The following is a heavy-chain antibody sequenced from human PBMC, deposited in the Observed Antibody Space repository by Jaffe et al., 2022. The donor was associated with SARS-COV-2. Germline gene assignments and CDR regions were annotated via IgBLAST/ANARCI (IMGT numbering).Heavy chain of an antibody. D-gene: IGHD6-19*01. CDR3: AKDGPGIAVAGMAQGEYYFDF. CDR1: GFTFSRFG. CDR2: ISYDGGNK. J-gene: IGHJ4*02. V-gene: IGHV3-30*18. Sequence: QVQLVESGGGEVQPGRSLRLSCAASGFTFSRFGMHWVRQAPGKGLEWVAVISYDGGNKYYADSVKGRFTISRDNSKNTLYLQMNSLRAEDTAVYYCAKDGPGIAVAGMAQGEYYFDFWGQGTLVTVSS.